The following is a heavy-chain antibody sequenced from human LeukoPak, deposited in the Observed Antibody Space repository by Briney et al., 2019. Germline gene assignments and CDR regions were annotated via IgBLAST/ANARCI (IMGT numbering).Heavy chain of an antibody. Sequence: PSETLSLTCTVSGGSISTYYWSWLRRPPGKGLEWISYIHASGPTNFNPSLKRRITISVDTAKNQFSLKLSSVTAAETAVYYCARHDAGIAARPFDNWGQGTLVTVSS. J-gene: IGHJ4*02. V-gene: IGHV4-4*09. CDR2: IHASGPT. D-gene: IGHD6-6*01. CDR3: ARHDAGIAARPFDN. CDR1: GGSISTYY.